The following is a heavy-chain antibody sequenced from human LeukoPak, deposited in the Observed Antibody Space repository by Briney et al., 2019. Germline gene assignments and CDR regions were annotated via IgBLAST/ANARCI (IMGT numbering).Heavy chain of an antibody. J-gene: IGHJ4*02. D-gene: IGHD3-10*01. CDR2: INPSDGTT. CDR1: GYIFTNYY. CDR3: ARNTRGEDFDY. Sequence: ASVKVSCKASGYIFTNYYMHWVRQAPGQGLEWMGIINPSDGTTTSAQKFQGRVTMTRDASTSTVYMELSTLRSEDTAVYYCARNTRGEDFDYWGQGTLVTVSS. V-gene: IGHV1-46*01.